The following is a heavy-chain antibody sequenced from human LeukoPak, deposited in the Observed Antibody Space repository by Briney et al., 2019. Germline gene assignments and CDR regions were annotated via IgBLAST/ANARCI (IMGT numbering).Heavy chain of an antibody. CDR1: GYSFTDNY. J-gene: IGHJ5*02. CDR3: ARADRLHGGPYLIGP. V-gene: IGHV1-2*02. D-gene: IGHD2-21*01. Sequence: RASVKVSCKTSGYSFTDNYMHWVRQAPGQGLEWMGWINPNSGGTSSAQKFQGRVTMTRDTSITTVYMEVSWLTSDDTAIYYCARADRLHGGPYLIGPWGQGTLVTVSS. CDR2: INPNSGGT.